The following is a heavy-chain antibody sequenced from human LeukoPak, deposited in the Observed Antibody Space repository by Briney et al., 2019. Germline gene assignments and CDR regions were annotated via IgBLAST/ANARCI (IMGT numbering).Heavy chain of an antibody. Sequence: GGSLRLSCAASGFTFTNHAMSWVRQAPGKGLEWVANIKQDGSEKYYVDSVKGRFTISRDNAKNSLYLQMNSLRAEDTAVYYCARNFLISRRVATINFDYWGQGTLVTVSS. CDR3: ARNFLISRRVATINFDY. D-gene: IGHD5-24*01. V-gene: IGHV3-7*02. CDR1: GFTFTNHA. J-gene: IGHJ4*02. CDR2: IKQDGSEK.